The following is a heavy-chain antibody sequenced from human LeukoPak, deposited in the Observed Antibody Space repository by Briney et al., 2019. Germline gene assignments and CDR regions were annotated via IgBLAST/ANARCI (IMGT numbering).Heavy chain of an antibody. Sequence: SETLSLTCTVSGGSISSYYWSWIRQPPGKGLEWIGYIYYSGSTYYNPSLKSRVTISVDTSKNQFSLKLSSVTAADTAVYYCAREIVVVTAIHYYYYGMDVWGQGTTVTVSS. J-gene: IGHJ6*02. V-gene: IGHV4-59*12. CDR3: AREIVVVTAIHYYYYGMDV. CDR1: GGSISSYY. D-gene: IGHD2-21*02. CDR2: IYYSGST.